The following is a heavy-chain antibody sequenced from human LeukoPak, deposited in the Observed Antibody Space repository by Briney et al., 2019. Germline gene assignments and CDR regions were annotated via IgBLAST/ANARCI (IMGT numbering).Heavy chain of an antibody. Sequence: SETLSLTCAVYGGSFSGYYWSWIRQPPGKGLEWIGEINHSGSTNYNPSLKSRVTISVDTSKNQFSLKLSSVTAADTAVYYCARGRKYSSSSKNYYYYYMDVWAKGPRSPSP. CDR2: INHSGST. D-gene: IGHD6-6*01. CDR1: GGSFSGYY. CDR3: ARGRKYSSSSKNYYYYYMDV. V-gene: IGHV4-34*01. J-gene: IGHJ6*03.